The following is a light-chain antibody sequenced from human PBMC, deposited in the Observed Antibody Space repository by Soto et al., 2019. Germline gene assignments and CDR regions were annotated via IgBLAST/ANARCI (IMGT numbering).Light chain of an antibody. J-gene: IGLJ2*01. Sequence: NFMLTQPHSVSESPGKTVXISCTRSSGSIASNYVQWYQQRPGSSPTTVIYEDNQRPSGVPDRFSGSIDSSSNSASLTISGLKTEDEADYYCQSYDSSNHVVFGGGTKLTVL. CDR2: EDN. CDR3: QSYDSSNHVV. V-gene: IGLV6-57*01. CDR1: SGSIASNY.